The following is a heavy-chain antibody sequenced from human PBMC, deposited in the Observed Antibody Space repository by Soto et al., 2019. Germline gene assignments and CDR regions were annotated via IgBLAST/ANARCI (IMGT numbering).Heavy chain of an antibody. V-gene: IGHV3-23*01. Sequence: GGSLRLSCAASGFTFSSYAMSWVRQAPGKGLEWVSAISGSGGSTYYADSVKGRFTISRDNSKNTLYLQMNSLRAEDTAVYYCARRPKRDIVVVVAATLLLGWFDPWGQGTLVTVSS. CDR2: ISGSGGST. J-gene: IGHJ5*02. D-gene: IGHD2-15*01. CDR3: ARRPKRDIVVVVAATLLLGWFDP. CDR1: GFTFSSYA.